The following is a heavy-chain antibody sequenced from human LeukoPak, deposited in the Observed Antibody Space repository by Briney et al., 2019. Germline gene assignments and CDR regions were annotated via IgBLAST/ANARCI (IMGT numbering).Heavy chain of an antibody. Sequence: GGSLRLSCAASGFTFSSYEMIWVRQAPGKGLEWVSYISSSGSTIYYADSVKGRFTISRDNSKNTLYLQMNSLRAEDTAVYYCAKAGAVVVVAAKYFDYWGQGTLVTVSS. V-gene: IGHV3-48*03. D-gene: IGHD2-15*01. CDR2: ISSSGSTI. CDR1: GFTFSSYE. CDR3: AKAGAVVVVAAKYFDY. J-gene: IGHJ4*02.